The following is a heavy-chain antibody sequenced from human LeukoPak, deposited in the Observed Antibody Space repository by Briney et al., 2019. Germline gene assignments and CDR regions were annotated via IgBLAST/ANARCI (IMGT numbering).Heavy chain of an antibody. Sequence: GASVKLSCKASGYTFTSYDINWGRQATGQGLEWMGWVKPNSGDTGYAQKFQGRVTMTRNTSISTAYMDLSSLRSEDTAVYYCARGGPGSYCSGGSCPYFDYWGQGTLVSVSS. CDR2: VKPNSGDT. V-gene: IGHV1-8*01. J-gene: IGHJ4*02. D-gene: IGHD2-15*01. CDR1: GYTFTSYD. CDR3: ARGGPGSYCSGGSCPYFDY.